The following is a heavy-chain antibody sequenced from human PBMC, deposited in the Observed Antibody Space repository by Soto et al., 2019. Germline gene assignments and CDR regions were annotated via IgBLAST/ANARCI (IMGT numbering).Heavy chain of an antibody. CDR1: GFIFSNSA. V-gene: IGHV3-23*01. CDR3: AKVTGTTWPYYYYYMAV. Sequence: PGGSLRLSCAASGFIFSNSAMSWVRQAPGKGLEWVSSISGSGGSTYYADSVKGRFTISRDNSKNTLYLQMNSLRAEDTAVYYCAKVTGTTWPYYYYYMAVWGKGTTVTVAS. CDR2: ISGSGGST. D-gene: IGHD1-20*01. J-gene: IGHJ6*03.